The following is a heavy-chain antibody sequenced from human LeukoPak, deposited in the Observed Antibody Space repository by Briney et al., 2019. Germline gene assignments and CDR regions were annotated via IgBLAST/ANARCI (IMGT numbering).Heavy chain of an antibody. CDR1: GFTFSSYA. V-gene: IGHV3-23*01. CDR3: AKDQGYYYDSSGYS. D-gene: IGHD3-22*01. Sequence: PGGSLRLSCAASGFTFSSYAMSWVRQAPGKGLEWVSAISGSGGSTYYADSVKGRFTISRDNSKNTLYLQMNSLRAEDTAVYYCAKDQGYYYDSSGYSWGQGTLVTVSS. CDR2: ISGSGGST. J-gene: IGHJ4*02.